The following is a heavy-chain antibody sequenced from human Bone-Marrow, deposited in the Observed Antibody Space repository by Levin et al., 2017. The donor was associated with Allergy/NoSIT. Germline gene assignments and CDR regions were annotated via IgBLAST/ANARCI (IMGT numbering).Heavy chain of an antibody. CDR2: FDPEEVEV. V-gene: IGHV1-24*01. D-gene: IGHD1/OR15-1a*01. Sequence: GESLKISCRVTGDSLTEFSIHWVRQSPEKGLEWMGGFDPEEVEVAYAQKLQGRVTVTEDTSADTAFMELSHLRSDDTAVYYCAASSTPTRDDAFDIWGQGTLVTVSS. CDR3: AASSTPTRDDAFDI. CDR1: GDSLTEFS. J-gene: IGHJ3*02.